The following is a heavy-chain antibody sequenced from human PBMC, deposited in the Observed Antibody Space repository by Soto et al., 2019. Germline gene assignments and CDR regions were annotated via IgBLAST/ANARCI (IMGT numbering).Heavy chain of an antibody. D-gene: IGHD2-2*01. CDR2: IYPGDADT. Sequence: EVQLVQSGAEVKKPGESLKISCKGSGYSFTTYWIGWVRQMPGKGLEWMGVIYPGDADTRYSQSFQGQVTISADKSISTAYLQWSSLKASDTAMYYCARLIGYCSSTTCNGAFDIWGQGTMVTVSS. CDR1: GYSFTTYW. J-gene: IGHJ3*02. V-gene: IGHV5-51*03. CDR3: ARLIGYCSSTTCNGAFDI.